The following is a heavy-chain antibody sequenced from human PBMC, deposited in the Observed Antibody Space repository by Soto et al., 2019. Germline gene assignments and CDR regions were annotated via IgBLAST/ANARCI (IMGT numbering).Heavy chain of an antibody. CDR1: GYTFTSYA. CDR3: ARGATYYDYVWGSYRYKAHAY. CDR2: INVADGNT. V-gene: IGHV1-3*01. J-gene: IGHJ4*02. Sequence: ASVKVSCTASGYTFTSYAIHWVLQAPGQRLEWMGSINVADGNTKYSQKFQGRVTITRDTSTSTAYMELSSLRSEDTAVYYCARGATYYDYVWGSYRYKAHAYWCQGIRVTV. D-gene: IGHD3-16*02.